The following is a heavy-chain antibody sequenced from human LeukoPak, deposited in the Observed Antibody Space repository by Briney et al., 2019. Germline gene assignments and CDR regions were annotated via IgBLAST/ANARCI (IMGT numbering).Heavy chain of an antibody. CDR1: GFTFSSYA. CDR2: ISGSGGST. V-gene: IGHV3-23*01. CDR3: AKMQTFLLIAAAGSNWFDP. D-gene: IGHD6-13*01. J-gene: IGHJ5*02. Sequence: PGGSLRLSCAASGFTFSSYAMSWVRQAPGKGLEWVSAISGSGGSTYYADSVKGRFTISRDNSKNTLYLQMNSLRAEDTAVYYCAKMQTFLLIAAAGSNWFDPWGQGTLVTVSS.